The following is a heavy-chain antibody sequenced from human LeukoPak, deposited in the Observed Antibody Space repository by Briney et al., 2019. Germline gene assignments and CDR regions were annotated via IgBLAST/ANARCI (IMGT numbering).Heavy chain of an antibody. CDR2: IYYSGST. V-gene: IGHV4-39*07. D-gene: IGHD4-17*01. J-gene: IGHJ4*02. Sequence: SETLSLTCTVSGGSISSSSYYWGWIRQPPGKGLEWIGSIYYSGSTYYNPSLKSRVTISVDTSKNQFSLKLSSVTAEDTAVYYCARDLGTTNYFFDYWGQGTLVTVSS. CDR3: ARDLGTTNYFFDY. CDR1: GGSISSSSYY.